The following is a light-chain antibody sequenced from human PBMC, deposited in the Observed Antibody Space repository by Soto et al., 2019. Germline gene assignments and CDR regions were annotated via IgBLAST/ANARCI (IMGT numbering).Light chain of an antibody. CDR1: QSVSSY. CDR3: PQHSQSPLS. J-gene: IGKJ5*01. CDR2: GAS. V-gene: IGKV3D-15*01. Sequence: APLSLSPGESATLSCRASQSVSSYLAWYQQKPGQAPRLLIYGASSRDTGIPDRFSGSGSGTDFTLTISRLQSEDFAVYYCPQHSQSPLSSGKGTQPEMK.